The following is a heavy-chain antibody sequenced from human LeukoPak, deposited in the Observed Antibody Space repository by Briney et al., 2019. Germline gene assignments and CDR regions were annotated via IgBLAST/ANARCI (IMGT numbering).Heavy chain of an antibody. V-gene: IGHV3-21*01. Sequence: GGSLRLSCAASGFTFSSYSMNWVRQAPGKGLEWVSSISSSSSYIYYADSVKGRFTISRDSAKNSLYLQMNSLRAEDTAVYYCARENLEIPFDPWGQGTLVTVSS. CDR1: GFTFSSYS. CDR2: ISSSSSYI. CDR3: ARENLEIPFDP. J-gene: IGHJ5*02. D-gene: IGHD1-14*01.